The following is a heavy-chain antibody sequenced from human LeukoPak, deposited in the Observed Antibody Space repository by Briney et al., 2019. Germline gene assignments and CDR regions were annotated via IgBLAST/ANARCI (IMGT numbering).Heavy chain of an antibody. CDR1: GFTVSSNY. CDR3: AREIYSSFDY. J-gene: IGHJ4*02. Sequence: GGSLRLSCAASGFTVSSNYMNWVRQAPGKGLEWVSVIYSGGSTYYADSVKGRFTISRDNSKNTLYLQMNSVRAEDTAVYYCAREIYSSFDYWDRGTLVIVSS. D-gene: IGHD6-13*01. V-gene: IGHV3-53*01. CDR2: IYSGGST.